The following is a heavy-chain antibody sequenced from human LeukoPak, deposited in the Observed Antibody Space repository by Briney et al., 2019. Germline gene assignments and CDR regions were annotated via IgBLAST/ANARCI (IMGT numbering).Heavy chain of an antibody. Sequence: GGSLRLSCAASAFTFSTSPMHWVRQAPGKGLEWVALISYDGTKTYHADSVKGRFTISRDNSKNTLYLQMNSLRGEDTAVYYCARDVDSEYFDLWGRGTLVTVSS. D-gene: IGHD3-22*01. V-gene: IGHV3-30-3*01. J-gene: IGHJ2*01. CDR3: ARDVDSEYFDL. CDR1: AFTFSTSP. CDR2: ISYDGTKT.